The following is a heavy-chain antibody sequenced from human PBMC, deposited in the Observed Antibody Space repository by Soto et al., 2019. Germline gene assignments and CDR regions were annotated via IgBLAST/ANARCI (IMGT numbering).Heavy chain of an antibody. CDR3: AGYPGDGYNPY. CDR2: INPSGGST. CDR1: GYTFTSYY. J-gene: IGHJ4*02. D-gene: IGHD5-12*01. Sequence: QVQLVQSGAEVKKPGASVKVSCKASGYTFTSYYMHWVRQAPGQGLEWMGIINPSGGSTSYAQKFQGRVTMTRDTATSTVYMELSSLRSEDTAVYYCAGYPGDGYNPYWGQGTLVTVSS. V-gene: IGHV1-46*01.